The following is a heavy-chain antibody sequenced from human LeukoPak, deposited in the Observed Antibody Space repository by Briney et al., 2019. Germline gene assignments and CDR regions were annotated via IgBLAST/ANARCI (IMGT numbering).Heavy chain of an antibody. D-gene: IGHD5-24*01. Sequence: SQTLSLTCTVSGGSINSYYRSWIRQPPGKGLEWIGYIYYGGSTNYNPSLKSRVTISVDTSKNQFSLKMTSVTAADTAVYYCARARDGHINNWFDPWGQGTLVTVSS. CDR3: ARARDGHINNWFDP. J-gene: IGHJ5*02. CDR1: GGSINSYY. CDR2: IYYGGST. V-gene: IGHV4-59*01.